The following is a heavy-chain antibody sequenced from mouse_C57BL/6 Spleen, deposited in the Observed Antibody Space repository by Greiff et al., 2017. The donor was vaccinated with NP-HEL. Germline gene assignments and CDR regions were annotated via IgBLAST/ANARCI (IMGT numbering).Heavy chain of an antibody. D-gene: IGHD1-1*01. CDR2: INPNNGGT. CDR3: ARSSPTVVAEDWFAY. CDR1: GYTFTDYN. V-gene: IGHV1-18*01. J-gene: IGHJ3*01. Sequence: VQLQQSGPELVKPGASVKIPCKASGYTFTDYNMDWVKQSHGKSLEWIGDINPNNGGTIYNQKFKGKATLTVDKSSSTAYMELRSLTSEDTAVYYCARSSPTVVAEDWFAYWGQGTLVTVSA.